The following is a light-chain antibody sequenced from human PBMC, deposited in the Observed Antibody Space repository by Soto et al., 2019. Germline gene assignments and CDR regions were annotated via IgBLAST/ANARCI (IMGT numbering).Light chain of an antibody. V-gene: IGKV4-1*01. J-gene: IGKJ1*01. CDR2: WAS. CDR1: QSVLYSSSNKNY. CDR3: QQYCSSPWT. Sequence: DIVMTQSPDSLAVSLGERATINCRSSQSVLYSSSNKNYLAWYQQKPGQPPKLLIYWASTRESGVPDRFSGSGSGTDFTLTIICLQAEDVAVYYCQQYCSSPWTFGQGTKVEIK.